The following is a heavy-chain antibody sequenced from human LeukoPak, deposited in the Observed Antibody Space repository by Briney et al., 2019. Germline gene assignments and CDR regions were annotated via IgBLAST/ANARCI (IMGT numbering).Heavy chain of an antibody. D-gene: IGHD5-18*01. J-gene: IGHJ4*02. V-gene: IGHV3-74*01. CDR1: GFTFSSYW. Sequence: GGSLRLTCAASGFTFSSYWMHWVRQAPGKGLVWVSRINSDGSSTSYADSVKGRFPISRDNAKNTLYLQMNSLRAEDTAVYYCASLTAMVSDYWGQGTLVTVSS. CDR2: INSDGSST. CDR3: ASLTAMVSDY.